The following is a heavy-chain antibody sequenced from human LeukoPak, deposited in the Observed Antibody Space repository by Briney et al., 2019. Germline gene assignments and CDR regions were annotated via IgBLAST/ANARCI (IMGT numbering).Heavy chain of an antibody. V-gene: IGHV4-59*01. Sequence: PSETLSLTCTVSGGSISSYYWSWIRQPPGKGLECIGYIYYSGSTNFNPSLKSRVIISVDMSKNQFSLKLSSVTAADTAVYYCARGVGTIFGVLYYMDVWGKGTTVTVSS. D-gene: IGHD3-3*01. J-gene: IGHJ6*03. CDR1: GGSISSYY. CDR2: IYYSGST. CDR3: ARGVGTIFGVLYYMDV.